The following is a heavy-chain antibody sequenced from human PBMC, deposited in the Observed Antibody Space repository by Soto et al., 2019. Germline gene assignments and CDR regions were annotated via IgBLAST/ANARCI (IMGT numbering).Heavy chain of an antibody. D-gene: IGHD3-10*01. V-gene: IGHV3-72*01. CDR1: GFTLSDHY. CDR3: ARGFSGSESCGDC. Sequence: GGSLRLSCAASGFTLSDHYVAWVRQAPGKGLEWVGRSRTKGRGYTTEYAASVQGRFTISRDNSRNSLFLQMNSLKTDDTAVYYCARGFSGSESCGDCWGQGTLVTVSS. J-gene: IGHJ4*02. CDR2: SRTKGRGYTT.